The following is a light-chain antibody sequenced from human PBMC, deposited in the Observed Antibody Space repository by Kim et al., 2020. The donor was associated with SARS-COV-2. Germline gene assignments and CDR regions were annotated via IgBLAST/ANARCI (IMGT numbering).Light chain of an antibody. Sequence: QSALTQPASVSGSPGQSITISCTGTTSDFGGYNYVSWYQEHPGKAPKLMIYEVSDRPPGVSNRFSGSKSGNTASLTISGLQAEDEAEYYCSSYTSTSTRVFGTGTKVTVL. V-gene: IGLV2-14*01. J-gene: IGLJ1*01. CDR3: SSYTSTSTRV. CDR1: TSDFGGYNY. CDR2: EVS.